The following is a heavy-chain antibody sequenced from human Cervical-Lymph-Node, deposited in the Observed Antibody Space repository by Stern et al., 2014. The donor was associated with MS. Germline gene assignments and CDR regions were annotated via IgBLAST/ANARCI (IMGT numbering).Heavy chain of an antibody. CDR3: ATVGYISGDAFDI. J-gene: IGHJ3*02. CDR1: GFTFSAYY. Sequence: VQLVESGGGLVKPGGSLRLSCAASGFTFSAYYMSWIRQTPGKGLEWVSYISGSTSYTNYADSVKGRFTISRDNAKNSLYLQMNSLRAEDTAVYYCATVGYISGDAFDIWGQGTMVTVSS. CDR2: ISGSTSYT. D-gene: IGHD6-19*01. V-gene: IGHV3-11*06.